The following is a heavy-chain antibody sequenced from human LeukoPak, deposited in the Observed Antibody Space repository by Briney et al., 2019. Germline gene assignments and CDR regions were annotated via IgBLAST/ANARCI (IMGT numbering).Heavy chain of an antibody. D-gene: IGHD5-18*01. J-gene: IGHJ5*02. CDR2: MSPNSGNT. CDR3: ARRRRVNLDTAMVTFWWFDP. CDR1: GYTFTSYD. V-gene: IGHV1-8*01. Sequence: ASVKVSCKASGYTFTSYDINWVRQATGQGLEWMGWMSPNSGNTGYAQKFQGRVTMTRNTSISTAYMELSSLRSEDTAVYYCARRRRVNLDTAMVTFWWFDPWGQGTLVTVSS.